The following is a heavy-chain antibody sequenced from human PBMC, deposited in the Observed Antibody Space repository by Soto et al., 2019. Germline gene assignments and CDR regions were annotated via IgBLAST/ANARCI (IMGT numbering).Heavy chain of an antibody. J-gene: IGHJ6*02. CDR3: ATSVVPAAINYYGMDV. V-gene: IGHV1-24*01. CDR2: FDPEDGET. Sequence: ASVKVSCKVSGFTLTELSMHWVRQAPGKGLEWMGGFDPEDGETIYAQKFQGRVTMAEDTSTDTAYMELSSLRSEDTAVYYCATSVVPAAINYYGMDVWGQGTTVTVSS. D-gene: IGHD2-2*01. CDR1: GFTLTELS.